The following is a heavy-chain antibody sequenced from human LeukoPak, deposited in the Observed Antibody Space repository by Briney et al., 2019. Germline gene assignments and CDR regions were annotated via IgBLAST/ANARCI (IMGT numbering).Heavy chain of an antibody. CDR3: AKDMGGSYPLSLDY. CDR2: ISWNSGSI. CDR1: GFTFDDYA. V-gene: IGHV3-9*01. D-gene: IGHD1-26*01. Sequence: GRSLRLSCAASGFTFDDYAMHWVRQAPGKGLEWVSGISWNSGSIGYADSVKGRFTISRDNAKNSLYLQMNSLRAEDTALYYCAKDMGGSYPLSLDYWGQGTLVTVSS. J-gene: IGHJ4*02.